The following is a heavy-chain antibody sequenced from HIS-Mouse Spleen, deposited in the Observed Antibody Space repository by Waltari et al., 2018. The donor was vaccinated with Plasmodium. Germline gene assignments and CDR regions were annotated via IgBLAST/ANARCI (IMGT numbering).Heavy chain of an antibody. D-gene: IGHD3-10*01. CDR2: INHSGST. CDR1: GGSFSGYY. V-gene: IGHV4-34*01. J-gene: IGHJ2*01. Sequence: QVQLQQWGAGLLKPSETLSLTCAVYGGSFSGYYWGWIRQPPGKGLEWMGEINHSGSTNYNPSLKSRVTISVDTSKNQFSLKLSSVTAADTAVYYCARGRVLGTSSGYFDLWGRGTLVTVSS. CDR3: ARGRVLGTSSGYFDL.